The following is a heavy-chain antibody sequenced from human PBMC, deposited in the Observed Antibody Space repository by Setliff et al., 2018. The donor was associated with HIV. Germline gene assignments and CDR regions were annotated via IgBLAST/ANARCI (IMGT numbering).Heavy chain of an antibody. V-gene: IGHV4-39*07. CDR3: AREPYCSGGSCYNNWFDP. J-gene: IGHJ5*02. Sequence: SSETLSLTCTVSGGSITSDYYWGWIRQPPGKGLEWIGSIYYSGNTYYNPSLKSRVTISIDTSRNQFSLKLTSVTAADTAVYYCAREPYCSGGSCYNNWFDPWGQGTLVTVSS. D-gene: IGHD2-15*01. CDR1: GGSITSDYY. CDR2: IYYSGNT.